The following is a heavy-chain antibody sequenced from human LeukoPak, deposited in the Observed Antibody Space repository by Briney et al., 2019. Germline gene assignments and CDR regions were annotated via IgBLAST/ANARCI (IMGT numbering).Heavy chain of an antibody. CDR1: GGTFSSYA. CDR2: IIPIFGTA. D-gene: IGHD5-12*01. Sequence: ASVKVSCKASGGTFSSYAISWVRQAPGQGLEWMGGIIPIFGTANYAQKFQGRVTITTDESTSTAYMELSSLRSEDTAVYYCARWLSSRNWFDPWGQGTLVTVSS. J-gene: IGHJ5*02. CDR3: ARWLSSRNWFDP. V-gene: IGHV1-69*05.